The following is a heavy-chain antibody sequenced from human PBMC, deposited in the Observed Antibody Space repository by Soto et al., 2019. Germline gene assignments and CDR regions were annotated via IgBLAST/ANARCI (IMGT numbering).Heavy chain of an antibody. CDR1: GFTFSSYS. V-gene: IGHV3-21*01. Sequence: EVQLVESGGGLVKPGGSLRLSCAASGFTFSSYSMNWVRQAPGKGLEWVSSISSSSSYIYYADSVKGRFTISRDNAKNSLYLPMNSLRAEDTAVYYCARDLDYVWGSYRYFDYWGQGTLVTVSS. CDR3: ARDLDYVWGSYRYFDY. D-gene: IGHD3-16*02. CDR2: ISSSSSYI. J-gene: IGHJ4*02.